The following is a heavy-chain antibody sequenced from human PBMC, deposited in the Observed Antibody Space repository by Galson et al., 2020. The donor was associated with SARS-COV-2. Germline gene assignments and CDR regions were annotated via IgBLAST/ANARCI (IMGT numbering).Heavy chain of an antibody. D-gene: IGHD2-2*01. V-gene: IGHV1-46*01. CDR3: ARDIVVVPAAMEGCSYYYSGMDD. CDR2: TNPSGGST. J-gene: IGHJ6*02. CDR1: GYTFTSYY. Sequence: ASVKVSCKASGYTFTSYYLHWVRQAPGQGLAWMGITNPSGGSTSYAQKFQGRVTMTRDTSTSTVYMELSSLRSEDTAVYYCARDIVVVPAAMEGCSYYYSGMDDWGQGTTVTVSS.